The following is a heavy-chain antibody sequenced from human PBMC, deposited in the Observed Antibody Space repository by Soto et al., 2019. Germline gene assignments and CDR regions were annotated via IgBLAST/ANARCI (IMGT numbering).Heavy chain of an antibody. D-gene: IGHD6-19*01. J-gene: IGHJ6*02. CDR2: IIPIFGTA. CDR3: ASRIAVAYYYGMDV. CDR1: GGTFSSYA. V-gene: IGHV1-69*06. Sequence: QVQLVQSGAEVKKPGSSVKVSCEASGGTFSSYAMSWVRQAPGQGLEWMGGIIPIFGTANYAQKFQGRVTITADKSTSTAYMELSSLRSEDTAVYYCASRIAVAYYYGMDVWGQGTTVTVSS.